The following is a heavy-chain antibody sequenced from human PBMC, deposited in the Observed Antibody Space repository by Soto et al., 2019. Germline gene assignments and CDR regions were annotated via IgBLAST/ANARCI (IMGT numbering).Heavy chain of an antibody. CDR1: GYTFNNYG. Sequence: QVQLVQSGYEVKEPGASVTVSCKASGYTFNNYGITWVRQAPGQGLEWIGWISAYNGNANYAQKFQGRVTLTRDTSTSTAYLELRSLRSDDTAVYYWARGTRRFGELFDAFDIWGQGTVVPVSS. D-gene: IGHD3-10*01. J-gene: IGHJ3*02. CDR2: ISAYNGNA. CDR3: ARGTRRFGELFDAFDI. V-gene: IGHV1-18*01.